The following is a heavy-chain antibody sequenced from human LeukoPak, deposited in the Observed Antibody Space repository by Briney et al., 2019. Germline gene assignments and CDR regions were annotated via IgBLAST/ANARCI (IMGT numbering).Heavy chain of an antibody. CDR1: GYSISSGYY. V-gene: IGHV4-38-2*01. Sequence: PSETLSLTCAVSGYSISSGYYWGWIRQHPGKGLEWIGSIYHSGSTYYNPSLKSRVTISVDTSKNQFSLKLSSVTAADTAVYYCASTRDGYKYRAFDYWGQGTPVTVSS. CDR3: ASTRDGYKYRAFDY. D-gene: IGHD5-24*01. J-gene: IGHJ4*02. CDR2: IYHSGST.